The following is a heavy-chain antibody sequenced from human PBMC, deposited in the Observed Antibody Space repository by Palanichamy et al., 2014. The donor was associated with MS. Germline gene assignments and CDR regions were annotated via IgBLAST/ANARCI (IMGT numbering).Heavy chain of an antibody. V-gene: IGHV4-39*01. CDR1: GGSMSSNEYY. J-gene: IGHJ3*02. CDR3: ARPHRPYGNDAFGI. CDR2: LYYSGST. D-gene: IGHD4-17*01. Sequence: QLQLQESGPGLVKPSETLSLTCSVSGGSMSSNEYYWGWIRQPPGKGLEWIGSLYYSGSTFYNPSLKSRVSISVDKSKNQFSLKMTSVTAADTAVYYCARPHRPYGNDAFGIWGQGTLVTVSS.